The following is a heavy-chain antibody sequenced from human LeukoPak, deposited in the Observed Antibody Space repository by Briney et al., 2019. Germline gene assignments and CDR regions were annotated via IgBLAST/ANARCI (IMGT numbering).Heavy chain of an antibody. V-gene: IGHV4-4*02. D-gene: IGHD4-17*01. CDR1: GGSISSSNW. J-gene: IGHJ6*02. Sequence: SETLSLTCAASGGSISSSNWWSWVRQPPGKGLEWIGEIYHSGSTNYNPSLKSRVTISVDKSKNQFSLKLSSVTAADTAVYYCARVRAVTTSDYYYGMDVWGQGTTVTVSS. CDR2: IYHSGST. CDR3: ARVRAVTTSDYYYGMDV.